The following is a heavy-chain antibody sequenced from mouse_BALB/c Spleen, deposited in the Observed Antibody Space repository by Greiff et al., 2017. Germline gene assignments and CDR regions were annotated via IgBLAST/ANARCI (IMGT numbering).Heavy chain of an antibody. D-gene: IGHD4-1*01. V-gene: IGHV1-82*01. CDR3: ARTGDY. J-gene: IGHJ2*01. Sequence: QVQLQQSGPELVKPGASVKISCKASGYAFSSSWMNWVKQRPGQGLEWIGRIYPGDGDTNYNGKFKGKATLTADKSSSTAYMQLSSLTSEDSAVYFCARTGDYWGQGTTLTVSS. CDR2: IYPGDGDT. CDR1: GYAFSSSW.